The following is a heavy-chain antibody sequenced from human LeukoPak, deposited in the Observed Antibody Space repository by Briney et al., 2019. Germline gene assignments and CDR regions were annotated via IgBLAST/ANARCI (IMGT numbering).Heavy chain of an antibody. V-gene: IGHV3-64*01. CDR2: ISSNGGST. D-gene: IGHD2-21*02. Sequence: GGSLRLSCAASGFTFSNYAMHWVRQAPGKGLEYVSAISSNGGSTYYANSVKGRFNISRDNSKTTLYLQMGSLRAEDMAVYYCARDLRLKELAYCGGDCLDYWGQGTLVTVSS. J-gene: IGHJ4*02. CDR3: ARDLRLKELAYCGGDCLDY. CDR1: GFTFSNYA.